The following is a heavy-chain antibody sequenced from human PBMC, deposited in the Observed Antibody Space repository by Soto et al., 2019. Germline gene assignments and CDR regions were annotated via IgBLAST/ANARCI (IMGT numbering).Heavy chain of an antibody. CDR3: ARIFLGYCTNGVCYRDY. D-gene: IGHD2-8*01. Sequence: PGGSLRLSCAASGFTVSSNYMSWVRQAPGKGLEWVSVIYSGGSTYYADSVKGRFTISRDNSKNTLYLQMNSLRAEDTAVYYCARIFLGYCTNGVCYRDYWGQGTLVTVSS. V-gene: IGHV3-53*01. CDR2: IYSGGST. CDR1: GFTVSSNY. J-gene: IGHJ4*02.